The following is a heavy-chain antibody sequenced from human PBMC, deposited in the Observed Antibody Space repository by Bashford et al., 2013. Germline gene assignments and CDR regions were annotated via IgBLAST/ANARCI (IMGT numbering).Heavy chain of an antibody. CDR3: ARVERRNFYFHEMDV. J-gene: IGHJ6*02. CDR1: ADTFNRRW. V-gene: IGHV5-51*03. D-gene: IGHD1-1*01. CDR2: IYPGDSDT. Sequence: GESLKISCQGSADTFNRRWIAWVRQVPGKGLEWMGIIYPGDSDTKYRPSLQGQVTISADKAANAAYLQWSTLKASDTAMYYCARVERRNFYFHEMDVWGQGTTVTVSS.